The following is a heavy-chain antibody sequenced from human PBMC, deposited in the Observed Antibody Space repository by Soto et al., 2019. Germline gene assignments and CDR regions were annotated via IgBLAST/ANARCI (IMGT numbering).Heavy chain of an antibody. CDR1: SDAISSYY. D-gene: IGHD6-19*01. J-gene: IGHJ4*02. CDR2: TDYSGNT. Sequence: QVQLQESGPGLVRPSETLSLTCTVSSDAISSYYWIWIRQSPGKGLEWIGHTDYSGNTNYDPSLKSRVTTSGVTSKNQFSLRLSSVSAADTAVYYCARAVGDPLYYLDYWGQGTLVTVSS. V-gene: IGHV4-59*08. CDR3: ARAVGDPLYYLDY.